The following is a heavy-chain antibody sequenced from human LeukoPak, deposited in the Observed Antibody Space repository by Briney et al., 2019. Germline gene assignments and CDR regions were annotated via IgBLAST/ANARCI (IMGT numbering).Heavy chain of an antibody. J-gene: IGHJ4*02. D-gene: IGHD3-10*02. CDR3: ARGALHVFDY. CDR2: ISTSGSTT. V-gene: IGHV3-48*03. CDR1: GFTFSDYE. Sequence: GGSLRLSCAASGFTFSDYEINWVRQAPVKGLEWVSCISTSGSTTYYADSVKGRFTISRDNAKNSLFLQMNTLTVEDTAVYYCARGALHVFDYWGQGTPVTVSS.